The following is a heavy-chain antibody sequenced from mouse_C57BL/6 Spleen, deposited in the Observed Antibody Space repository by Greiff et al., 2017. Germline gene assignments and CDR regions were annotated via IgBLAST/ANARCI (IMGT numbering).Heavy chain of an antibody. D-gene: IGHD1-1*01. J-gene: IGHJ3*01. CDR1: GYSITSGYD. CDR2: ISYSGST. CDR3: ARDGYYGSSSFAY. Sequence: DVQLQESGPGMVKPSQSLSLTCTVTGYSITSGYDWHWIRHFPGNKLEWMGYISYSGSTNYNPSLKSRISITHDTSKNHFFLKLNSVTTEDTATYYCARDGYYGSSSFAYWGQGTLVTVSA. V-gene: IGHV3-1*01.